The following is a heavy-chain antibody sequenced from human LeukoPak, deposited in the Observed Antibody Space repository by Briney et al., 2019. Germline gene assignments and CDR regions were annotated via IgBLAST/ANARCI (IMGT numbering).Heavy chain of an antibody. CDR1: GYTFTSYG. Sequence: ASVKVSCKASGYTFTSYGISLVRQAPGQGLEWMGWISAYNGNTNYAQKLQGRVTMTTDTSTSTAYMGLRSLRSDDTAVYCCARDLPMVEPPSYFEYCGEGTLVTVSS. CDR3: ARDLPMVEPPSYFEY. D-gene: IGHD4/OR15-4a*01. V-gene: IGHV1-18*01. J-gene: IGHJ4*02. CDR2: ISAYNGNT.